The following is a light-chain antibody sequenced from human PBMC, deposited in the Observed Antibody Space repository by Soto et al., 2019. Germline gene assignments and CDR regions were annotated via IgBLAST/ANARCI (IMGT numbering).Light chain of an antibody. CDR1: NIGSKS. CDR3: QVWDSGSDHRYV. V-gene: IGLV3-21*04. CDR2: YDD. Sequence: SYELTQPPSVSVAPGETARITCGGNNIGSKSVHWYQQKPGQAPVLVIYYDDDQPSGIPERFSGSNSGSSATLTISRVEAGDEADYYCQVWDSGSDHRYVFGAGTKVTVL. J-gene: IGLJ1*01.